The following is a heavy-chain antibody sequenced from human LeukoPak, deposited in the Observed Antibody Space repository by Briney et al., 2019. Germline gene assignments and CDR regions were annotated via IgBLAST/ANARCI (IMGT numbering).Heavy chain of an antibody. D-gene: IGHD5-18*01. V-gene: IGHV1-46*01. CDR3: ARTESERENTAMVDYYYYGMDV. Sequence: GASVKVSCKASGYTFTSYYMHRVRQAPGQGLEWMGIINPSGGSTSYAQKFQGRVTMTRDTSTSTVYMELSSLRSEDTAVYYCARTESERENTAMVDYYYYGMDVWGKGTTVTVSS. CDR1: GYTFTSYY. CDR2: INPSGGST. J-gene: IGHJ6*04.